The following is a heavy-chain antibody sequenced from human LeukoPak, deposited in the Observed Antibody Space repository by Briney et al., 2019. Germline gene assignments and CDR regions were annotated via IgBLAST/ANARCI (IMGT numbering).Heavy chain of an antibody. CDR3: ARDRHVPGLYYYYMDV. J-gene: IGHJ6*03. CDR2: ISSSSATI. D-gene: IGHD6-6*01. V-gene: IGHV3-48*01. Sequence: RGSLRLSCAASGFTFSSYSMNWVRQAPGKGLESVSYISSSSATIFYADSVKGRFTISRDNAKNSLYLQMNSLRPEDTAVYFCARDRHVPGLYYYYMDVWGKGTTVTVSS. CDR1: GFTFSSYS.